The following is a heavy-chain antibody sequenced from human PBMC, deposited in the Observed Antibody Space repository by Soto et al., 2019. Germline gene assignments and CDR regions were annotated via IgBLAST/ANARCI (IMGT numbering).Heavy chain of an antibody. CDR2: ISSSSSTI. Sequence: EVQLVESGGGLVQPGGSLRLSCAASGFTFSSYSMNWVRQAPGKGLEWVSYISSSSSTIYYADTVKGRFTSSRDNAKNSLYLQMNSLRAEDTAVYYCAGDTLYYYYYMDVWGKGTTVTVSS. V-gene: IGHV3-48*01. J-gene: IGHJ6*03. CDR3: AGDTLYYYYYMDV. D-gene: IGHD5-18*01. CDR1: GFTFSSYS.